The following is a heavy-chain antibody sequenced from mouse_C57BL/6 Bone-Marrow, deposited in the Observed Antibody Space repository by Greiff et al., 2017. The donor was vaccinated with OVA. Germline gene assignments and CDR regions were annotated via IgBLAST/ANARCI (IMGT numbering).Heavy chain of an antibody. CDR3: ARSSYYYGSKSDY. V-gene: IGHV1-55*01. CDR2: IYPGSGST. CDR1: GYTFTSYW. J-gene: IGHJ2*01. D-gene: IGHD1-1*01. Sequence: VQLQQPGAELVKPGASVKMSCKASGYTFTSYWITWVKQRPGQGLEWIGDIYPGSGSTNYNEKFKSKATLTVDTSSSTAYMQLSSLTSEDSAVYYCARSSYYYGSKSDYWGQGTTLTVSS.